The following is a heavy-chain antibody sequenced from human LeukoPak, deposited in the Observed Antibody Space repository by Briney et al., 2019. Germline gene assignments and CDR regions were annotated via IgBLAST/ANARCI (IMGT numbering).Heavy chain of an antibody. CDR3: AREEVMGQLDVDY. CDR1: GYTFTSYY. CDR2: INPSGGST. Sequence: ASVKVSCKASGYTFTSYYMHLVRQAPGQGLEWMGIINPSGGSTSYAQKFQGRVTMTRDTSTSAVYMELSSLRSEDTAVYYCAREEVMGQLDVDYWGQGTLVTVSS. V-gene: IGHV1-46*03. D-gene: IGHD6-6*01. J-gene: IGHJ4*02.